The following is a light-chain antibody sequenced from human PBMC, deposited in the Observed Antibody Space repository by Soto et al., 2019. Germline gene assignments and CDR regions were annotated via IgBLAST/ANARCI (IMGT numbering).Light chain of an antibody. V-gene: IGKV3-20*01. CDR2: GAS. Sequence: EIVLTQSPGTLSLSPGERATLSCRASQSLTSSYLAWYQQKPGQAPRLLIYGASSRATGIPDRFTGSGSGTDFTLTISRLEPEDFEVYYCQQYDGSHRKFGKGTKVDI. CDR3: QQYDGSHRK. J-gene: IGKJ1*01. CDR1: QSLTSSY.